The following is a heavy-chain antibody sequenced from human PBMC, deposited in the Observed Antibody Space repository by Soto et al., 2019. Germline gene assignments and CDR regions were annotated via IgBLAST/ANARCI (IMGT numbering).Heavy chain of an antibody. J-gene: IGHJ6*03. CDR3: ARGHLAVVPVASWYYYMDV. CDR1: GYTFTNYA. CDR2: INAGNGNT. V-gene: IGHV1-3*01. Sequence: QVQLVQSGADVEKPVASVKVSCKASGYTFTNYAVHLVRQAPGQRLEWMGWINAGNGNTRYSQKFQGRVTITRDTSARTAYMELSSLRSEDTAVYYCARGHLAVVPVASWYYYMDVWGKGTTVTVSS. D-gene: IGHD2-2*01.